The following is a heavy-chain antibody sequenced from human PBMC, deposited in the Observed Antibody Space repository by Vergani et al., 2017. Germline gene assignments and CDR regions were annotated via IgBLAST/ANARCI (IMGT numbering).Heavy chain of an antibody. J-gene: IGHJ6*03. CDR1: GYSFTSYW. D-gene: IGHD5/OR15-5a*01. CDR2: IYPGDSDT. CDR3: ARRAGLSHYYYYMDV. V-gene: IGHV5-51*01. Sequence: EVQLVQSGAEVKKPGESLKISCKGSGYSFTSYWIGWVRQMPGKGLEWMGIIYPGDSDTRYSPSFQGQVTISADKSISTAYLQRSSLKASDTAMYYCARRAGLSHYYYYMDVWGKGTTVTVSS.